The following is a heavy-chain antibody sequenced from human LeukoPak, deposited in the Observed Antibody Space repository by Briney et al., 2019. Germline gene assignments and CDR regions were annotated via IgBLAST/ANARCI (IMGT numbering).Heavy chain of an antibody. Sequence: PGGSLRLSCAASGFTFSNAWMSWVRQAPGKGLEWVGRIKSKTDGGTTDYAAPVKGRFTISRDDSKNTLYLQMNSLKTEDTAVYYCTTATTVTSFIKDYWGQGTLVTVSS. CDR1: GFTFSNAW. CDR2: IKSKTDGGTT. CDR3: TTATTVTSFIKDY. V-gene: IGHV3-15*01. J-gene: IGHJ4*02. D-gene: IGHD4-17*01.